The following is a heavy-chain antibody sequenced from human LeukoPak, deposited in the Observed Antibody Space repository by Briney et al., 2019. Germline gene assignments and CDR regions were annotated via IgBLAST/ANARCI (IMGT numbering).Heavy chain of an antibody. CDR1: GGTFSSYA. V-gene: IGHV1-69*13. J-gene: IGHJ3*02. CDR2: IIPIFGTA. Sequence: ASVKVSCKASGGTFSSYAISWVRQAPGQGLEWMGGIIPIFGTANYAQKFQGRVTITADESTSTAYMELSSLRSEDTAVYYCARDARGAAAADDAFDIWGQGTMVTVSS. D-gene: IGHD6-13*01. CDR3: ARDARGAAAADDAFDI.